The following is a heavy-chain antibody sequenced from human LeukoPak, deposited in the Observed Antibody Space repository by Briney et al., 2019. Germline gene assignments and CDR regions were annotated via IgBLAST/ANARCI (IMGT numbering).Heavy chain of an antibody. Sequence: GGSLRLSCAASGFTFSNYCMHWVRQIPGKGLVWVSRICPDGTVTNYADSVKGRFTISRDNAKNMVFLQMNSLRADDTAVYFCAREWAGPSFDYWGQGTLVTVSS. D-gene: IGHD6-19*01. J-gene: IGHJ4*02. CDR3: AREWAGPSFDY. CDR1: GFTFSNYC. V-gene: IGHV3-74*01. CDR2: ICPDGTVT.